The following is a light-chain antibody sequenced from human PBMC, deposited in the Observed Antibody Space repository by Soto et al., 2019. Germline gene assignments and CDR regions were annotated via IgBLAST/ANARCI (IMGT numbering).Light chain of an antibody. CDR2: KAS. J-gene: IGKJ2*01. CDR3: QQYTSYYT. CDR1: QSISSW. Sequence: DIQMTQSPSTLSASVGDRVTITCRASQSISSWLAWYQQKPGKAPKLLIYKASSLETGVPSRFSGSGSGTEFTLTISSLQPDDFATYDCQQYTSYYTFGQGTKLEIK. V-gene: IGKV1-5*03.